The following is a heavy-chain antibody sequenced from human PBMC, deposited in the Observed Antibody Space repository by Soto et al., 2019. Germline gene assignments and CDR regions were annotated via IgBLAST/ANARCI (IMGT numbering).Heavy chain of an antibody. J-gene: IGHJ6*02. V-gene: IGHV4-61*01. Sequence: PSETLSLTCTVSGGSASSGSYYCSWIRQPPGKGLEWIGYIYYSVSTNYNPSLKSRVTISVATSKNQFSLKLSSVTAADTAVYYCARGWSWLRYVMDVWGQGSTVTVS. CDR2: IYYSVST. D-gene: IGHD5-12*01. CDR1: GGSASSGSYY. CDR3: ARGWSWLRYVMDV.